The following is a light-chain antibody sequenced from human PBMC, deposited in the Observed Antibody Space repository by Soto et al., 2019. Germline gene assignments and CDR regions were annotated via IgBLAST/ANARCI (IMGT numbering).Light chain of an antibody. CDR3: SSYTSSSTLVV. CDR1: SSDIGGYNY. J-gene: IGLJ2*01. V-gene: IGLV2-14*01. CDR2: DVS. Sequence: QSALTQPASVSGSPGQSITMPCTGTSSDIGGYNYVSWYQQFPGKAPKLMIYDVSNRPSGVSNRFSASKSGNTATLTISGLQAEDEASYYCSSYTSSSTLVVFGGGTNSPS.